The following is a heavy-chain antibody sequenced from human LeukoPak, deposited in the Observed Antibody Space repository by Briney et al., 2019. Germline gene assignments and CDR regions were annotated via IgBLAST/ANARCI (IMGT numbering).Heavy chain of an antibody. V-gene: IGHV4-59*01. CDR1: GGSISYYY. Sequence: SENLSLTCNVSGGSISYYYWSWIRQPPGKGLEWIGYTYYSGSTNYNPSLESRVTISVDTSRNQFFLKLTSVTAADTAVYYCARDYCTNGVCYWFDPWGQGTLVTVSS. CDR3: ARDYCTNGVCYWFDP. J-gene: IGHJ5*02. D-gene: IGHD2-8*01. CDR2: TYYSGST.